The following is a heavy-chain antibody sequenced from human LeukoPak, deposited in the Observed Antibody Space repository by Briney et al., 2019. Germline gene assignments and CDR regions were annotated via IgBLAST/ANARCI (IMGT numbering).Heavy chain of an antibody. CDR3: ARGIESYGDYGY. CDR2: MYNSGST. V-gene: IGHV4-61*08. J-gene: IGHJ4*02. CDR1: GGSISSGDYY. D-gene: IGHD4-17*01. Sequence: PSETLSLXCTVSGGSISSGDYYWSWSRQPPGKGLEWIAYMYNSGSTNYNPSLKSRVTISIDTSKNQFSLRLSSLTAADTAIYYCARGIESYGDYGYWGQGILVTVSS.